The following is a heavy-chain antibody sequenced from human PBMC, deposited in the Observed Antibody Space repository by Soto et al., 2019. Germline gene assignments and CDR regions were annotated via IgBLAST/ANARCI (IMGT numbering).Heavy chain of an antibody. D-gene: IGHD3-10*01. CDR2: IYYSGST. Sequence: PSGSLSLTXTVSGGSITSDNYCWTWKRQHPVKGLEWMGHIYYSGSTSYNPSLKSRVTISIDTSKNQFSLKLTSVTAADTAVYYCARDGDYFGSGSPPLLSKWGQGTLVTVSS. CDR3: ARDGDYFGSGSPPLLSK. CDR1: GGSITSDNYC. V-gene: IGHV4-31*03. J-gene: IGHJ4*02.